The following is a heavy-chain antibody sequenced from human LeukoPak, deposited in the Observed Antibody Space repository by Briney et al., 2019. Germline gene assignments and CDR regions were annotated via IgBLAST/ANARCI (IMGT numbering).Heavy chain of an antibody. J-gene: IGHJ4*02. CDR3: ARVGGAMVRGEYDY. D-gene: IGHD3-10*01. V-gene: IGHV3-48*01. CDR1: GFTFSSYG. CDR2: LSGRSNSI. Sequence: GRSLRLSCAASGFTFSSYGMHWVRQAPGKGLEWVSYLSGRSNSIYYAESVKGRFTISRENAKNSLYLQMNSLRAEDTAVYYCARVGGAMVRGEYDYWGQGTLVTVSS.